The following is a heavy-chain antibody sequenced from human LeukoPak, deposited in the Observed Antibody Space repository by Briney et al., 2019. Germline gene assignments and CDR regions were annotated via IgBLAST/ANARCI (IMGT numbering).Heavy chain of an antibody. D-gene: IGHD3-22*01. CDR2: IYYSGST. CDR3: ARGVPNLTYYYDSSGAEIDY. J-gene: IGHJ4*02. CDR1: GGSISSYY. Sequence: SETLSLTCTVSGGSISSYYWSWIRQPPGKGLEWIGYIYYSGSTNYNPSLKSRVTISVDTSKNQFSLKLSSVTAADTAVYYCARGVPNLTYYYDSSGAEIDYWGQGTLVTVSS. V-gene: IGHV4-59*01.